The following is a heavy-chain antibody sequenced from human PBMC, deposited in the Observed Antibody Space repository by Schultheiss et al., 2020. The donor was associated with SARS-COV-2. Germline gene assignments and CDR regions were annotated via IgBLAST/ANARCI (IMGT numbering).Heavy chain of an antibody. CDR3: AREPFTMIVVVNYYYGMDV. D-gene: IGHD3-22*01. CDR1: GFTFSSYW. Sequence: GGSLRLSCAASGFTFSSYWMSWVRQAPGKGLEWVANIKQDGSEKYYVDSVKGRFTISRDNAKNSLYLQMNSLRAEDTAVYYCAREPFTMIVVVNYYYGMDVWGQGTTVTVSS. V-gene: IGHV3-7*03. CDR2: IKQDGSEK. J-gene: IGHJ6*02.